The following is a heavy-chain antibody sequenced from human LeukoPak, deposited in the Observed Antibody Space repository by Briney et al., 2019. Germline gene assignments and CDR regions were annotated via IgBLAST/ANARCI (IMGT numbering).Heavy chain of an antibody. V-gene: IGHV5-10-1*01. D-gene: IGHD6-19*01. CDR2: IDPGDSYT. CDR3: ATTTGYSSGERPYYFDY. CDR1: GSSFTSYW. Sequence: GESLKISRQGSGSSFTSYWINWVRQLPGKGLEGMGRIDPGDSYTNYSPSFQGHVTISADKSISTAYLQWSSLKASDTAMYYCATTTGYSSGERPYYFDYWGQGTLVTVSS. J-gene: IGHJ4*02.